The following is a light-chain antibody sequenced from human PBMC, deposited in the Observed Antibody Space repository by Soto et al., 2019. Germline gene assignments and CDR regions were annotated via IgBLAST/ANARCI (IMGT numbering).Light chain of an antibody. CDR1: QSISNH. Sequence: DIKMTQSPSSLSASVEDRVIITCRASQSISNHLNWYQQKPGKAPKLLIFAASSLQSGVPSRFSGSRSGPDFTLTISSLQPEDIATYFCQQYDDLPITFGQGTRLE. J-gene: IGKJ5*01. CDR3: QQYDDLPIT. V-gene: IGKV1-39*01. CDR2: AAS.